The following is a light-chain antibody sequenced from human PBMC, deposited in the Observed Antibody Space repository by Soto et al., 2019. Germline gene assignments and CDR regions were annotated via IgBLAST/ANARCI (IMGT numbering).Light chain of an antibody. CDR1: QSVSSNY. CDR3: QKYGSAFT. V-gene: IGKV3-20*01. Sequence: EIVLTQAPATLSFAPGERAIVSCRASQSVSSNYFAWYQHKPGQGPRLLIHAASSRATGIPDRFSGSGYGTDCTLTISRLKPEELALYYCQKYGSAFTFGPGTTVHIK. J-gene: IGKJ3*01. CDR2: AAS.